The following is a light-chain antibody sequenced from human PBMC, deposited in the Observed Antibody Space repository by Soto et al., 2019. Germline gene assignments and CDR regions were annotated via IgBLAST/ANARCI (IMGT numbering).Light chain of an antibody. J-gene: IGKJ5*01. Sequence: DIQMPQSPSTLSASVGDSVTITCRASQSISKWLASYQQKPGKAPKLLIYAASTLQTGVPSRFSGSGSGTEFTLIISSLQPEDFATYHCQQLTSYPRSTVGQGTRLEIK. CDR2: AAS. CDR3: QQLTSYPRST. CDR1: QSISKW. V-gene: IGKV1-5*01.